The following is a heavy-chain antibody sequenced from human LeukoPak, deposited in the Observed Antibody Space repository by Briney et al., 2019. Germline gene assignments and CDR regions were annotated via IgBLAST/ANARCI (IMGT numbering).Heavy chain of an antibody. Sequence: QPGRSLRLSCAASGFTFSSYAMRWVRQAPGKGLEWVAAISYDGSNKYYADSVKGRFTISRDNSKNTLYLQTNSLRAEDTAVYYCARVPIRFKAFDIWGQGTMVTVSS. CDR3: ARVPIRFKAFDI. J-gene: IGHJ3*02. CDR2: ISYDGSNK. CDR1: GFTFSSYA. D-gene: IGHD3-3*01. V-gene: IGHV3-30-3*01.